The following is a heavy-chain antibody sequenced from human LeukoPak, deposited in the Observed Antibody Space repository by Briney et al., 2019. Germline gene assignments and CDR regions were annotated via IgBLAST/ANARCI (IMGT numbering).Heavy chain of an antibody. CDR2: ISSSSSYI. D-gene: IGHD3-22*01. CDR3: ARDRHGYYYDSSGYSLHY. V-gene: IGHV3-21*01. CDR1: GFTVSSNY. Sequence: GGSLRLSCAASGFTVSSNYMSWVRQAPGKGLEWVSSISSSSSYIYYADSVKGRFTISRDNAKNSLYLQMNSLRAEDTAVYYCARDRHGYYYDSSGYSLHYWGQGTLVTVSS. J-gene: IGHJ4*02.